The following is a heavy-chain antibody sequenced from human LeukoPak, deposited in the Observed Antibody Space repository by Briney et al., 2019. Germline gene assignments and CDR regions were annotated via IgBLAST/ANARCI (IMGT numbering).Heavy chain of an antibody. J-gene: IGHJ4*02. Sequence: PGGSLRLSCADSGFTFSRYWMHWVRQAPGKGLEWVSSISSSSSYIYYADSVKGRFTISRDNAKNSLYLQMNSLRAEDTAVYYCARDYYGSFDYWGQGTLVTVSS. V-gene: IGHV3-21*01. CDR1: GFTFSRYW. CDR2: ISSSSSYI. D-gene: IGHD3-10*01. CDR3: ARDYYGSFDY.